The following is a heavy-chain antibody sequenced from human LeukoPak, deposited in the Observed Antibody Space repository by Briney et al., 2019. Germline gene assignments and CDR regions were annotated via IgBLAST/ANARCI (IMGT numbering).Heavy chain of an antibody. CDR2: ISGSGGST. J-gene: IGHJ5*02. CDR1: GFTFSSYA. Sequence: PGGSLRLSCAASGFTFSSYAMSWVRQAPGKGLEWVSAISGSGGSTYYADSVKGRFTISRDNSKNTLYLQMNSLRAEDTAVYYCANGYGDYGWFDPWGQGTLVTVSS. D-gene: IGHD4-17*01. V-gene: IGHV3-23*01. CDR3: ANGYGDYGWFDP.